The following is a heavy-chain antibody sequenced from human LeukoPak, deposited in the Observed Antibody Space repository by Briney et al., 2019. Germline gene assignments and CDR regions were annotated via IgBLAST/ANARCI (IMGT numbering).Heavy chain of an antibody. CDR2: IRYDGSNK. V-gene: IGHV3-30*02. CDR1: GFTFSNYG. Sequence: GGSLRLSCAASGFTFSNYGMHWVRQAPGKGLEWVTFIRYDGSNKYYADSVKGRFTISRDNSKNTLYLQMNSLRAEDTAVYYCAKGSGYEHNYYCYYMDVWGKGTTVTISS. D-gene: IGHD5-12*01. J-gene: IGHJ6*03. CDR3: AKGSGYEHNYYCYYMDV.